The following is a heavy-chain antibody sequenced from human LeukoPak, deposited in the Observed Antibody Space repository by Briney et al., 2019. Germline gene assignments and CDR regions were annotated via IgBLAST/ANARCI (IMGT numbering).Heavy chain of an antibody. CDR2: ISTSGSTF. V-gene: IGHV3-11*01. J-gene: IGHJ4*02. CDR3: ARVFTSGSPFDY. Sequence: GGSLRLSCAASKFTFSDYYMSWIRQAPGKGLEWVSYISTSGSTFHYADSVKGRFTISRDNAKNSLYLQMNCLRAEDTAVYYCARVFTSGSPFDYWGQGTLVTVSS. D-gene: IGHD1-26*01. CDR1: KFTFSDYY.